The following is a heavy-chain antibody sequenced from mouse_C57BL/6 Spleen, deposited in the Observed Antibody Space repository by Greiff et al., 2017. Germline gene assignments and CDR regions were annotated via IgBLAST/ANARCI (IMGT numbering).Heavy chain of an antibody. CDR3: ARHYYYGSSYWYFDV. CDR1: GYSFTDYN. J-gene: IGHJ1*03. CDR2: INPNYGTT. Sequence: EVQVVESGPELVKPGASVKISCKASGYSFTDYNMNWVKQSHGKSLEWIGVINPNYGTTSYNQKFKGKATLTVDQSSSTAYMQLNSLTSEDSAVYYCARHYYYGSSYWYFDVWGKGTTVTVSS. V-gene: IGHV1-39*01. D-gene: IGHD1-1*01.